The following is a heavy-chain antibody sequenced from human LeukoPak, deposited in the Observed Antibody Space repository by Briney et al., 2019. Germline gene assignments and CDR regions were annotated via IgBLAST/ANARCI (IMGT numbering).Heavy chain of an antibody. J-gene: IGHJ4*02. D-gene: IGHD3-10*01. CDR2: ISSSSSTI. V-gene: IGHV3-48*01. Sequence: GGSLRLSCAASGFTFSGYSMNWVRQAPGKGLEWVSYISSSSSTIYYADSVKGRFTISRDNSKNTLYLQMNSLRAEDTAVYYCAVGASGRRGYWGQGTLVTVSS. CDR3: AVGASGRRGY. CDR1: GFTFSGYS.